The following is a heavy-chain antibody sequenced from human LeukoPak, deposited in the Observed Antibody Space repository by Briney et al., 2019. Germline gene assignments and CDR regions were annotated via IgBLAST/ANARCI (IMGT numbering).Heavy chain of an antibody. J-gene: IGHJ4*02. CDR3: ARGPGDYVWGSYRGPFDY. CDR1: GFTFSSYW. Sequence: GGSLRLSCAASGFTFSSYWMSWVRQAPGKGLEWVANIKQDGSEKYYVDSVKGRFTISRDNAKNSLYLQMNSLRAEDTAVYYCARGPGDYVWGSYRGPFDYWGQGTLVTVSS. CDR2: IKQDGSEK. V-gene: IGHV3-7*01. D-gene: IGHD3-16*02.